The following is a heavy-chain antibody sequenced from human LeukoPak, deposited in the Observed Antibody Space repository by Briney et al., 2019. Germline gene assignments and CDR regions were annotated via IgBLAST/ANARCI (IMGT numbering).Heavy chain of an antibody. CDR3: ARETASVVTYCFDL. D-gene: IGHD4-23*01. Sequence: GGSLRLSCAASGLTFSSHWMHWVRQAPGKGLVWVSRITNDGSSTTYADSVKGRFTISRDNAKNSLYLQMNTLRAEDTAVYYCARETASVVTYCFDLWGQGTLVTVSS. CDR2: ITNDGSST. CDR1: GLTFSSHW. V-gene: IGHV3-74*01. J-gene: IGHJ4*02.